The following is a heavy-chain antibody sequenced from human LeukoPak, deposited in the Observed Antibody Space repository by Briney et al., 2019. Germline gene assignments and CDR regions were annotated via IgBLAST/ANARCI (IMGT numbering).Heavy chain of an antibody. D-gene: IGHD3-22*01. J-gene: IGHJ6*03. V-gene: IGHV1-18*01. CDR1: GYTFTSYG. CDR2: ISAYNGNT. Sequence: ASVTVSCKASGYTFTSYGISWVRQAPGQGLEWMGWISAYNGNTNYAQKLQGRVTMTTDTSTSTAYMELRSLRSDDTAVYYCARNSNYYDSSGYRYYYYYMDVWGKGTTVTVSS. CDR3: ARNSNYYDSSGYRYYYYYMDV.